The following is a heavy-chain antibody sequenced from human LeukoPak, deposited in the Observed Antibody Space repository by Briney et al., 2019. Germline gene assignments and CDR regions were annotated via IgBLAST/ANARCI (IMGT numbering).Heavy chain of an antibody. CDR3: ARDGRSQAYFDY. V-gene: IGHV3-21*01. D-gene: IGHD1-26*01. CDR1: GFTFSSYS. CDR2: ISSSSSYI. Sequence: GSLSLSCAASGFTFSSYSMNWVRQAPGKGLEWVSSISSSSSYIYYADSVKGRFTISRDNAKNSLYLQMNSLRAEDTAVYYCARDGRSQAYFDYWGQGTLVTVSS. J-gene: IGHJ4*02.